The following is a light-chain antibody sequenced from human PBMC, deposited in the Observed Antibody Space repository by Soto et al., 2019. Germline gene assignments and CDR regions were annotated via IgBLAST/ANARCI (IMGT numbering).Light chain of an antibody. Sequence: QSVLTQPPSVTGVPGQRVTISCTGNNSNIGAGSGVNWYQQFPDKAPKLLIYANTHRPSGVPDRFSGSTSATSASLAITGLQTQEEADYYCQSFDSSLTGLIFGGGTKLTVL. CDR2: ANT. V-gene: IGLV1-40*01. J-gene: IGLJ2*01. CDR3: QSFDSSLTGLI. CDR1: NSNIGAGSG.